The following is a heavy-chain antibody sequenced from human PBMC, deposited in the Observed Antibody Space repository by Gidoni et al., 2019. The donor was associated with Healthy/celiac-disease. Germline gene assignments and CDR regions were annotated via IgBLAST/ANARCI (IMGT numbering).Heavy chain of an antibody. CDR2: IRSSSSTI. CDR3: APDRREGPDY. V-gene: IGHV3-48*02. Sequence: EVQLVESGGGLVQPGGSLSLSCAASGFTFSSYSMNWVRQAPGKGLEWVSYIRSSSSTIYYADSVKGRFTISRDNAKNSLYLQMNSLRDEDTAVYYCAPDRREGPDYWGQGTLVTVSS. CDR1: GFTFSSYS. J-gene: IGHJ4*02.